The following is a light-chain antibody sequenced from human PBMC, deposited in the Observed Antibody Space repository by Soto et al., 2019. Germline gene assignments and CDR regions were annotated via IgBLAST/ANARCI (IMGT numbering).Light chain of an antibody. CDR3: QQYYSSPQT. Sequence: DIGMTQSPDSLAVSLGERATINCKSSQSLLFISNNRNYLAWYQQKPGQPPKLLIYWASTRGSGVPGRFSGSGSGTDFTLTISSLQADDVAVYYCQQYYSSPQTFGQGTKVDIK. CDR1: QSLLFISNNRNY. CDR2: WAS. V-gene: IGKV4-1*01. J-gene: IGKJ1*01.